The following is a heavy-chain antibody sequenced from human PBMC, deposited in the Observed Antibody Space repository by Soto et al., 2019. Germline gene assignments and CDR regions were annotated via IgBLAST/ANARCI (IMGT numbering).Heavy chain of an antibody. D-gene: IGHD3-10*01. Sequence: GAALRLSCAASGFSFSNYARSWVRAAPGRGVGWGSCISGSAGGKYYAYSVKGGFITSRDNSTNTLHLQMSSLRAEDTAIYYCAKSPGAGTYFNPSDALDIWGQGTVVTVSS. CDR3: AKSPGAGTYFNPSDALDI. V-gene: IGHV3-23*01. CDR2: ISGSAGGK. CDR1: GFSFSNYA. J-gene: IGHJ3*02.